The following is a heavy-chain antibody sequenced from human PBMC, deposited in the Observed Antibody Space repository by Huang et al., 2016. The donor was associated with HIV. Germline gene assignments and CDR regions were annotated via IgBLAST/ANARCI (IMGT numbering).Heavy chain of an antibody. J-gene: IGHJ6*02. CDR2: IYHTGST. V-gene: IGHV4-59*01. CDR3: ARADYHHVWGPDRSVVNYGLDV. Sequence: QVHLQQSGPGLVKPSETLSLTCTVSGASIRDNYWSWIRQAPGKGLEWIGFIYHTGSTYYNPSVKSRVTMSVDRSKSQFSLKVNSVTAADTAVYYCARADYHHVWGPDRSVVNYGLDVWGQGTSVAVSS. D-gene: IGHD3-16*02. CDR1: GASIRDNY.